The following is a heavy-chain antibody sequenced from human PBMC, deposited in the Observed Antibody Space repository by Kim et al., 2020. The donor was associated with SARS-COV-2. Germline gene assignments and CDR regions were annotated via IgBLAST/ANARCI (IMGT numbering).Heavy chain of an antibody. CDR2: IYYSGST. J-gene: IGHJ4*02. Sequence: SETLSLTCTVSGGSISSSSYYWGWIRQPPGKGLEWIGSIYYSGSTYYNPSLKSRVTISVDTSKNQFSLKLSSVTAADTAVYYCARGHIAAAGEDQFDYWGQGTLVTVSS. CDR1: GGSISSSSYY. V-gene: IGHV4-39*07. CDR3: ARGHIAAAGEDQFDY. D-gene: IGHD6-13*01.